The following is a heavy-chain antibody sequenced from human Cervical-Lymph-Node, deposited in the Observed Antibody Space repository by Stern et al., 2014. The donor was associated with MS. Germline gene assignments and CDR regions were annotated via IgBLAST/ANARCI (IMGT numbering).Heavy chain of an antibody. CDR2: INTNTGNS. CDR1: GYTLTNYP. D-gene: IGHD5-18*01. Sequence: QVQLVQSGSELKEPGASVKVSCKASGYTLTNYPMNWVRQAPGQGLEWMGWINTNTGNSTYAQGFTGRFVFSLDTSVSTAYQHISSLKAEDTAVYYCARDFVDTAMITRSDYLDSWGQGTLVTVSS. V-gene: IGHV7-4-1*02. CDR3: ARDFVDTAMITRSDYLDS. J-gene: IGHJ4*02.